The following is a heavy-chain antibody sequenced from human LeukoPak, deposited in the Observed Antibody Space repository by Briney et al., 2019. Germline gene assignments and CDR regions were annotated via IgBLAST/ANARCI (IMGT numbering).Heavy chain of an antibody. J-gene: IGHJ4*02. V-gene: IGHV1-46*01. CDR2: INPSGGST. CDR3: ASARTPNYYDSSGPGDY. Sequence: ASVKVSCKASGYTFTSYYMHWVRQAPGQGLEWMGIINPSGGSTSYAQKFQGRVTMTRDTSTSTVYMELSSLRSEDTAVYYCASARTPNYYDSSGPGDYWGQGTLVTVSS. CDR1: GYTFTSYY. D-gene: IGHD3-22*01.